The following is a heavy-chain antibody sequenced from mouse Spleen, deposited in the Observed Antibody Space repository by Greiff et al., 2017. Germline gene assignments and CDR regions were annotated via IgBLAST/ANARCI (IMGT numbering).Heavy chain of an antibody. CDR1: GYSITSGYY. CDR3: ARGILGRFAY. J-gene: IGHJ3*01. CDR2: ISYDGSN. V-gene: IGHV3-6*01. D-gene: IGHD4-1*01. Sequence: EVQLVESGPGLVKPSQSLSLTCSVTGYSITSGYYWNWIRQFPGNKLEWMGYISYDGSNNYNPSLKNRISITRDTSKNQFFLKLNSVTTEDTATYYCARGILGRFAYWGQGTLVTVSA.